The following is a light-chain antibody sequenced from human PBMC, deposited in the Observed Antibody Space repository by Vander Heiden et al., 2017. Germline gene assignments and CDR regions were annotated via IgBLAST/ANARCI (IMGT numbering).Light chain of an antibody. V-gene: IGKV1-5*03. CDR3: QQDYSYPVT. CDR1: QSISSW. CDR2: KAS. Sequence: DIQIPQSPSTLSASVGDRVTITCRASQSISSWLASYQQKPGKAPKLLIYKASSSESAVPSTFSGSESARAFSLTIISMLPADFATYYCQQDYSYPVTFGPGTKVEIK. J-gene: IGKJ1*01.